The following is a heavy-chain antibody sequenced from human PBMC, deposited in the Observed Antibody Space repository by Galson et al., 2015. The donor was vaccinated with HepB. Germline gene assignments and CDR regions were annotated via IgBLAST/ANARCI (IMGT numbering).Heavy chain of an antibody. Sequence: SLRLSCAASGFKFSSYGMHWVRQAPGKGLEWVAVIWFDGNKKYYADSVKGRFTISRDNSKNTLYLQMNNLRAEDTAVYYCARDPKNIAVSGTATFDIWGRGTMVTVSS. D-gene: IGHD6-19*01. CDR1: GFKFSSYG. V-gene: IGHV3-33*01. CDR3: ARDPKNIAVSGTATFDI. J-gene: IGHJ3*02. CDR2: IWFDGNKK.